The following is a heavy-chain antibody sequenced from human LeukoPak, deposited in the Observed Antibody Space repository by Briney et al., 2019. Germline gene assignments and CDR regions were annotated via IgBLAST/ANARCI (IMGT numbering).Heavy chain of an antibody. CDR1: GFSFNTYW. Sequence: GGSLRLSCVTSGFSFNTYWMHWVRQAPGKGLVWVSRLTPDGRNTDYADFVKGRFTISRDNAKNTVFLQMNSLRVEDTAVYYCAKDRYSSRRMVCMDVWGQGTTVTVSS. CDR2: LTPDGRNT. J-gene: IGHJ6*02. CDR3: AKDRYSSRRMVCMDV. D-gene: IGHD6-13*01. V-gene: IGHV3-74*01.